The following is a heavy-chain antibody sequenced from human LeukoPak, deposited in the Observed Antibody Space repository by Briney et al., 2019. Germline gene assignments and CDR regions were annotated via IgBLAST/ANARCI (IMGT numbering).Heavy chain of an antibody. Sequence: PSETLSLTGTGSGGSSSSYYWSWIRQPAGHGLEGIGRIYSSGSNNDNPSLKSRLTMSVDPSKNQFSLKLSSVTAAHTAVYYCAALYYYDSSRYLLDYWGQGTLVTVSS. CDR3: AALYYYDSSRYLLDY. CDR1: GGSSSSYY. J-gene: IGHJ4*02. V-gene: IGHV4-4*07. D-gene: IGHD3-22*01. CDR2: IYSSGSN.